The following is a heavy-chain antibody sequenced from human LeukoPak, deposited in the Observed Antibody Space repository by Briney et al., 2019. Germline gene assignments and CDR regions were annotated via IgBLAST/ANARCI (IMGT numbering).Heavy chain of an antibody. CDR3: AIGHSNSDY. D-gene: IGHD5-18*01. Sequence: SETLSPTCVVSGVSISSSNWWSWVRQPPGKGLEWIGEIYDSGSTNYNPSLKGRVTISVDKSRNQFSLRLTSVTAADTAVYFCAIGHSNSDYWGQGTLVTVSS. CDR1: GVSISSSNW. J-gene: IGHJ4*02. CDR2: IYDSGST. V-gene: IGHV4-4*02.